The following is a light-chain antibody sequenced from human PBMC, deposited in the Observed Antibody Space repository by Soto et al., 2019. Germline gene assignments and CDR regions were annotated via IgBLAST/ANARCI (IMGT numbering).Light chain of an antibody. J-gene: IGLJ2*01. CDR1: SSDVGTYNY. CDR3: FSHAGCYTSV. V-gene: IGLV2-11*01. CDR2: DVS. Sequence: QSVLTQPRSVSGSPGQSVTISCTGTSSDVGTYNYVSWYQQHPGKAPKLMIYDVSQRPSGVPDSFSGSKSGNTASLSSSGIQAEDESDYYCFSHAGCYTSVFGGGTKLTVL.